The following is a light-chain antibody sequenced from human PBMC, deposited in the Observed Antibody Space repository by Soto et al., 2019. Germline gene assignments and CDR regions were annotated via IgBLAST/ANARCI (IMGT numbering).Light chain of an antibody. CDR1: QTISNN. CDR3: QQYNMWPLHT. Sequence: EIDMTQSPATLSVSPGERATLSCRASQTISNNLAWYQQKPGQAPRLLIYGASTRASGIPARFSGRGSGTEFTLTISSLQSEDFAVYYCQQYNMWPLHTFGQGTKLEIK. CDR2: GAS. J-gene: IGKJ2*01. V-gene: IGKV3-15*01.